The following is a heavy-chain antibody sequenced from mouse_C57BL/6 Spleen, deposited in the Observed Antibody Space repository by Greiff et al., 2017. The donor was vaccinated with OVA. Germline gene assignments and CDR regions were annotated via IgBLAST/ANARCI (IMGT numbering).Heavy chain of an antibody. V-gene: IGHV1-64*01. CDR1: GYTFTSYW. CDR3: ARSDDYGDHYAMDY. CDR2: IHPNSGSN. Sequence: QVQLQQSGAELVKPGASVKLSCTASGYTFTSYWMHWVKQRPGQGLEWIGMIHPNSGSNNYNEKLKSKATLTVDKSSSTAYMQLSSLTSEDSAVYYCARSDDYGDHYAMDYWGQGTSVTVSS. J-gene: IGHJ4*01. D-gene: IGHD2-4*01.